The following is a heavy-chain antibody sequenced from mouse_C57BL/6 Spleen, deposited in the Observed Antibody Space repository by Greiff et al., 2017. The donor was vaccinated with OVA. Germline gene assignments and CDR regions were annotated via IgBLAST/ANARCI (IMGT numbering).Heavy chain of an antibody. Sequence: QVQLQQPGAELVKPGASVKLSCKASGYTFTSYWMHWVKQRPGQGLEWIGMIHPNSGSTNYNEKFKSKATLTVDKSSSTAYMQLSSLTSEDSAVYYWARSSYYGSGGDYAMDYWGQGTSVTVSS. J-gene: IGHJ4*01. D-gene: IGHD1-1*01. V-gene: IGHV1-64*01. CDR3: ARSSYYGSGGDYAMDY. CDR2: IHPNSGST. CDR1: GYTFTSYW.